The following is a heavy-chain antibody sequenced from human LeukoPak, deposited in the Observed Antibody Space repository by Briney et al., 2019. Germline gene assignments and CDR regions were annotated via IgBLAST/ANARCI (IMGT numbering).Heavy chain of an antibody. CDR3: ARDNWNYGSSMDV. CDR1: GGSISSYC. J-gene: IGHJ6*02. CDR2: IYYSGST. V-gene: IGHV4-59*01. Sequence: SETLSLTCTVSGGSISSYCWSWIRQPPGKGLEWIGYIYYSGSTNYNPSLKSRVTISVDTSKNQFSLKLSSVTAADTAVYYCARDNWNYGSSMDVWGQGTTVTVSS. D-gene: IGHD1-7*01.